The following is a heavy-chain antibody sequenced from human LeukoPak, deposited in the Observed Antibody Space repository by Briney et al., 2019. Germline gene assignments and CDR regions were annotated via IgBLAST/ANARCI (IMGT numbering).Heavy chain of an antibody. CDR3: AKSKSSGWSYFDY. J-gene: IGHJ4*02. CDR2: ISGSGGST. Sequence: GGSLRLSCAASGFTFSSYAMSWVRQAPGKGLEWVSAISGSGGSTYYADSVKGRFTISRDNSKNALYLQMNSLRAEDTAVYYCAKSKSSGWSYFDYWGQGTLVTVSS. D-gene: IGHD6-19*01. CDR1: GFTFSSYA. V-gene: IGHV3-23*01.